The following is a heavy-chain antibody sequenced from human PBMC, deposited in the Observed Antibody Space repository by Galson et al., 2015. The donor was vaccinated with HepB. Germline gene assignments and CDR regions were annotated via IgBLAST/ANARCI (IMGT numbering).Heavy chain of an antibody. J-gene: IGHJ5*02. CDR2: IKSKTDGGTT. CDR3: TTDALDIVVVPAAVDP. CDR1: GFTFSNAW. D-gene: IGHD2-2*01. V-gene: IGHV3-15*01. Sequence: SLRLSCAVSGFTFSNAWMSWVRQAPGKGLEWVGRIKSKTDGGTTDYAAPVKGRFTISRDDSKNTLYLQMNSLKTEDTAVYYCTTDALDIVVVPAAVDPWGQGTLVTVSS.